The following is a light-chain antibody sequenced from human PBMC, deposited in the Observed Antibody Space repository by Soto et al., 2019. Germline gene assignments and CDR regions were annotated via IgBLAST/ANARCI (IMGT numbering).Light chain of an antibody. Sequence: QSALTQPPSVSAAPGQKATISCSGSSSNIGGNSVSWYQQLPGTAPKLLIYDDNKRPSGIPDRFSGSKSCTSATLGITGIRSGDLDDYYCGSWDRSLRAYVCGTEPKVT. V-gene: IGLV1-51*01. CDR2: DDN. J-gene: IGLJ1*01. CDR3: GSWDRSLRAYV. CDR1: SSNIGGNS.